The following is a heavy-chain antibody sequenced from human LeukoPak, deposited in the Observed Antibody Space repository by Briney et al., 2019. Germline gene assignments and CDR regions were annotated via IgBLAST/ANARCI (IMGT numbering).Heavy chain of an antibody. Sequence: SETLSLTCAVYGGSISGYYWSWIRQPPGKGLEWVGEIHYTGATSYNPSLKSRATISIETSKNQVSLRLSSVTAADTAVYYCTRGNILSGYCFVFWGQGALVTVSS. J-gene: IGHJ4*02. CDR2: IHYTGAT. CDR3: TRGNILSGYCFVF. D-gene: IGHD3-9*01. V-gene: IGHV4-34*01. CDR1: GGSISGYY.